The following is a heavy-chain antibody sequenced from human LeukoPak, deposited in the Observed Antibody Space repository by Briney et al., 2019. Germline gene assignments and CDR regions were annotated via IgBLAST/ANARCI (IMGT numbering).Heavy chain of an antibody. CDR2: INPNSGGT. CDR1: GYTFTGYY. Sequence: ASVKVSCKASGYTFTGYYMHWVRQAPGQGLEWMGWINPNSGGTSYAQKFQGRVTMTRDTSISTAYMELSRLRSDDTAVYYCARDFGSGSPFIDYWGQGTLVTVSS. CDR3: ARDFGSGSPFIDY. D-gene: IGHD3-10*01. V-gene: IGHV1-2*02. J-gene: IGHJ4*02.